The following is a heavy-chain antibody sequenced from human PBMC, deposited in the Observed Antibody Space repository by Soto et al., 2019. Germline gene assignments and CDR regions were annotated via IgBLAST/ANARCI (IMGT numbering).Heavy chain of an antibody. D-gene: IGHD5-12*01. V-gene: IGHV1-69*04. J-gene: IGHJ4*02. CDR2: IFPLLAMV. Sequence: QVHLVQSGAEMKKPGSSVKVSCKVSGGDLRNSGISWVRQAPGQGLEWMGGIFPLLAMVDYSQKFQARVTITADESTNTAYMDLGNPRVDYTSVYYGAGEVGGGFKSWGQGTLVIVSS. CDR1: GGDLRNSG. CDR3: AGEVGGGFKS.